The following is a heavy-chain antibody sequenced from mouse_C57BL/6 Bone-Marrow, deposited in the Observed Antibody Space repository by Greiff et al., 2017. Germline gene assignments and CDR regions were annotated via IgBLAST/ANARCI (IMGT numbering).Heavy chain of an antibody. Sequence: VQLQQPGAELVKPGASVKLSCKASGYTFTSYWMQWVKQRPGQGLEWIGEIDASDSYTNYNHMFKGKATLTVDTSSSTAYMQLSSLTSEDSAVYYCAIYYDFDYWGQGTTLTVSS. J-gene: IGHJ2*01. CDR1: GYTFTSYW. CDR2: IDASDSYT. V-gene: IGHV1-50*01. CDR3: AIYYDFDY. D-gene: IGHD1-1*01.